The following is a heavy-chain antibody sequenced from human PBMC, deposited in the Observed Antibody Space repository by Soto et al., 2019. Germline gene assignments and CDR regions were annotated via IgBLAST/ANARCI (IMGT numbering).Heavy chain of an antibody. D-gene: IGHD1-20*01. CDR1: GFSFDDHT. J-gene: IGHJ4*02. Sequence: GGSLRLSCAGSGFSFDDHTMHWVRQIPGKRLEWVSLITWDGDSTFYADSVKGRFTISRDNSKNSLFLQMNSLTTEDTGLYYCAKEKNRIFDYWGQGTLVTVSS. V-gene: IGHV3-43*01. CDR3: AKEKNRIFDY. CDR2: ITWDGDST.